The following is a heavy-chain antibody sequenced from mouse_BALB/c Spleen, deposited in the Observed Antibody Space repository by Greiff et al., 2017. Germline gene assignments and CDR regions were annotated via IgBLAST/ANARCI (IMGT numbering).Heavy chain of an antibody. Sequence: QVQLQQSGAELAKPGASVKMYCKASGYTFTSYWMHWVKQRPGQGLEWIGYINPSTGYTEYNQKFKDKATLTADKSSSTAYMQLSSLTSEDSAVYYCALYYGSSPDYWGQGTTLTVSS. CDR2: INPSTGYT. CDR3: ALYYGSSPDY. J-gene: IGHJ2*01. D-gene: IGHD1-1*01. CDR1: GYTFTSYW. V-gene: IGHV1-7*01.